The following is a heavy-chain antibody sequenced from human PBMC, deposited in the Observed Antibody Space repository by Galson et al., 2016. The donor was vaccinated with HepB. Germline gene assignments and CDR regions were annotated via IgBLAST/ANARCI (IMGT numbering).Heavy chain of an antibody. CDR3: AREKRGYSGYNSRFYYFDS. Sequence: TLSLTCAVSGGSISSGGYSWSWIRQPAGKGLEWIGHVYDTGSGWYNPSLKSRVSISGDTSKNQFSLQLASVTAADSAVYYCAREKRGYSGYNSRFYYFDSWGPGIQVTVSS. D-gene: IGHD5-12*01. V-gene: IGHV4-30-2*01. CDR2: VYDTGSG. J-gene: IGHJ4*02. CDR1: GGSISSGGYS.